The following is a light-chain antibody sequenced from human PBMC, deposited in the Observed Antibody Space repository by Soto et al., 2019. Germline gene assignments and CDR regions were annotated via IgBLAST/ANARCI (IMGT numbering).Light chain of an antibody. V-gene: IGKV3-15*01. CDR3: QQYDNWPPVT. CDR2: GAS. CDR1: QSVSRN. Sequence: EVVMTQSPATLSVSPGEGATLSCRASQSVSRNLAWYQQKPGQAPRLLIYGASTRATGVPARFSGSGSGTDFTLTISSLQSEDFAIYYCQQYDNWPPVTFGQGTRLEIK. J-gene: IGKJ5*01.